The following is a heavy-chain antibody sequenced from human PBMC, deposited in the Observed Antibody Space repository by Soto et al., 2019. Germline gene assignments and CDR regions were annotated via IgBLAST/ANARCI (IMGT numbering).Heavy chain of an antibody. CDR2: INIGGDST. D-gene: IGHD3-22*01. Sequence: GGSLRLSCGVSGLTFSNYAMSWVRQAPGKGLEWVSAINIGGDSTYYADSVKGRFTISRDNSKNTLYLQMNSLRAEDTAVYYCAKLFFTQWPYHYYVLAFWGQGTTVRVSS. CDR1: GLTFSNYA. CDR3: AKLFFTQWPYHYYVLAF. V-gene: IGHV3-23*01. J-gene: IGHJ6*02.